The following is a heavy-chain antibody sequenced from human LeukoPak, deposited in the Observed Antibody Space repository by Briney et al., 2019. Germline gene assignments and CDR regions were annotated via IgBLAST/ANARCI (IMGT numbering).Heavy chain of an antibody. V-gene: IGHV4-59*01. CDR2: TYYSGST. J-gene: IGHJ4*02. Sequence: SETLSLTCTVSGGSISSYYWSWIRQPPGKGLEWIGYTYYSGSTNYNPSLKSRVTISVDTSKNQFSLKLSSVTAADTAVYHCARVEATGYYFDYWGQGTLVTVSS. D-gene: IGHD1-26*01. CDR3: ARVEATGYYFDY. CDR1: GGSISSYY.